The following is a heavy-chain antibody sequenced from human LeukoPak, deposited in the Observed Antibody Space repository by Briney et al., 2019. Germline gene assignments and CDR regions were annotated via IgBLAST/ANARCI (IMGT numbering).Heavy chain of an antibody. V-gene: IGHV3-30*02. Sequence: GGSLRLSCAASGFTFSSYGMHWVRQAPGKGLEWVAFIRYDGSNKYYAGSVKGRFTISRDNSKNTLYLQMNSLRAEDTAVYYCAIRRRYGSLTGYYKDYWGQGTLVTVSS. J-gene: IGHJ4*02. CDR1: GFTFSSYG. CDR2: IRYDGSNK. CDR3: AIRRRYGSLTGYYKDY. D-gene: IGHD3-9*01.